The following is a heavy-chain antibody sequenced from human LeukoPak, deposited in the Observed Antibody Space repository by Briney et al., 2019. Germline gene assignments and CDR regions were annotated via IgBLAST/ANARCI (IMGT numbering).Heavy chain of an antibody. CDR3: AKEVVPGTSRSFDY. D-gene: IGHD2-2*01. V-gene: IGHV3-23*01. CDR2: ISGSGDNT. Sequence: GGSLRLSCAASGFTFSSYAMSWVRQAPGEGLEWVSGISGSGDNTYYADSVKGRFTISRDTSKNTLYLQMNSLRAEDTAIYYCAKEVVPGTSRSFDYWGQGTLVTVSS. J-gene: IGHJ4*02. CDR1: GFTFSSYA.